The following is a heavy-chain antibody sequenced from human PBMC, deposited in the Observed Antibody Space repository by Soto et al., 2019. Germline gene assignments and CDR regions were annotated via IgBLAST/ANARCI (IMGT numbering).Heavy chain of an antibody. D-gene: IGHD6-6*01. V-gene: IGHV4-39*01. CDR2: IYYSGST. J-gene: IGHJ5*02. Sequence: LCRTCIVSGVSIRSSSYYWGWIRQPPGKGLEWIGSIYYSGSTYYNPSLKSRVTISVDTSKNQFSLKLSSVTAADTAVFYCARHRARNWFDPWGQGTLVTVSS. CDR3: ARHRARNWFDP. CDR1: GVSIRSSSYY.